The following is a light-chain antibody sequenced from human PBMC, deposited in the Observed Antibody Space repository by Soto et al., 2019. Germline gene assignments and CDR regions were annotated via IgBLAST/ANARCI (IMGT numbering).Light chain of an antibody. CDR3: GTWDSSLSAGGV. CDR1: SSNIGNNY. Sequence: QSVLTQPPSGSAAPGQKVTISCSGSSSNIGNNYVSWYQHLPGTAPKLLIYENNKRPSGIPDRFSGSKSGTSATLDITGLQTGDEADYYCGTWDSSLSAGGVFGGGTKVTIL. CDR2: ENN. V-gene: IGLV1-51*02. J-gene: IGLJ2*01.